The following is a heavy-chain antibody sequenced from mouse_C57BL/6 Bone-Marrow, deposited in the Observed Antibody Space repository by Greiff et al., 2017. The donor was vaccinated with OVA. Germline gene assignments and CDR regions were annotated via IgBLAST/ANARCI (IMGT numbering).Heavy chain of an antibody. J-gene: IGHJ1*03. V-gene: IGHV1-58*01. CDR2: IYIGNGYT. D-gene: IGHD1-1*01. CDR1: GYTFTSYG. CDR3: ASDLDYYGSSEDWYFDV. Sequence: EVQLKESGAELVRPGSSVKMSCKTSGYTFTSYGINWVKQRPGQGLEWIGYIYIGNGYTEYNEKFKGKATLTSDTSSSTAYMQLSSLTSEDSAIYFCASDLDYYGSSEDWYFDVWGTGTTVTVSS.